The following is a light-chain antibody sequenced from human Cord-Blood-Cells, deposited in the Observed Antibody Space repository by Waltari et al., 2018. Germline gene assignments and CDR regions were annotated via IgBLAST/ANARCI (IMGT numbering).Light chain of an antibody. CDR3: QQYNNWPPLT. V-gene: IGKV3-15*01. CDR1: PSVSSN. CDR2: GAS. Sequence: EIVMTQSPATLSVSPGERDTLSCRASPSVSSNLAWYQQKPGQAPRLLIYGASTRATGIPARFSGSGSGTEVTLTISSLQSEDFAVYYCQQYNNWPPLTFGGGTKVEIK. J-gene: IGKJ4*01.